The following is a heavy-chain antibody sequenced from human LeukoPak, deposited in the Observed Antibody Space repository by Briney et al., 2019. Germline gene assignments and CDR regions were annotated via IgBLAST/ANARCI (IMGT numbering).Heavy chain of an antibody. J-gene: IGHJ4*02. CDR2: IKEDGSQK. CDR1: GFTCSSYW. CDR3: ARGRGIATAY. D-gene: IGHD3-9*01. V-gene: IGHV3-7*01. Sequence: GGSLRLSCAASGFTCSSYWMTWVRQAPGKGLEWVANIKEDGSQKYYVDSVKGRFTISSDNAKNSLFLQMNSLRVDDTAIYYCARGRGIATAYWGQGTLVTVSS.